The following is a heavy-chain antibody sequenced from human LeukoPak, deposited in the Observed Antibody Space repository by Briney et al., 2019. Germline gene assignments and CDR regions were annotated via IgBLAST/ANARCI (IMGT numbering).Heavy chain of an antibody. J-gene: IGHJ4*02. V-gene: IGHV4-59*08. D-gene: IGHD4-23*01. CDR1: DGSINNCY. Sequence: SETLSLTCTVSDGSINNCYWTWIRQPPGKGLEWIGCIYYSGSTNYNPSLKSRVTISVDTSKNQFSLKLSSVTAADTAVYYCARSRLYGGNSPYFDYWGQGTLVTVSS. CDR3: ARSRLYGGNSPYFDY. CDR2: IYYSGST.